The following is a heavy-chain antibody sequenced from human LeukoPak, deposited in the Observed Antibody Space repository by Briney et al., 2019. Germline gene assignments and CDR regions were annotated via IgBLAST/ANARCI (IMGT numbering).Heavy chain of an antibody. CDR1: GGSVSSGSYY. J-gene: IGHJ4*02. CDR3: ARSYGSGSFYYFDY. V-gene: IGHV4-61*01. CDR2: ISDTGST. D-gene: IGHD3-10*01. Sequence: SETLSLTCTVSGGSVSSGSYYWSWIRQPPGKGLEWIGYISDTGSTNYNPSLKSRVSISVDTSKNQLSLRLSSVTAADTAVYYCARSYGSGSFYYFDYWGQGTLVTVSS.